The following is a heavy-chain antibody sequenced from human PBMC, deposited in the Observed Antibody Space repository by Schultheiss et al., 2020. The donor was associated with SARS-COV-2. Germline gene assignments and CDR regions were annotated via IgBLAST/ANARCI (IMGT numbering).Heavy chain of an antibody. V-gene: IGHV2-70*04. CDR2: IDWDDDK. Sequence: SGPTLVKPTQTLTLTCSFSGFSLTIREMGVGWIRQSPGKALEWLARIDWDDDKFYSTSLETRLTISKDTSKNQVVLTMTNMDPVDTATYYCARIPTTPGGEYDYWGQGTLVTVSS. J-gene: IGHJ4*02. CDR3: ARIPTTPGGEYDY. CDR1: GFSLTIREMG. D-gene: IGHD3-16*01.